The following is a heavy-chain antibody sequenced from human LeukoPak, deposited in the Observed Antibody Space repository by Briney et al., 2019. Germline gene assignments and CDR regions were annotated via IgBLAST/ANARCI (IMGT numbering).Heavy chain of an antibody. CDR3: AREVAGTPWIDY. CDR1: GGSFSGYY. Sequence: PSETLSLTCAVYGGSFSGYYWGWLRQPPGKGLEWIGNIYYNGGTYYNPSLKSRVTISVDTSKNQFSLKLSSVTAADTAVYFCAREVAGTPWIDYWGQGTLVTVSS. CDR2: IYYNGGT. J-gene: IGHJ4*02. D-gene: IGHD6-19*01. V-gene: IGHV4-34*01.